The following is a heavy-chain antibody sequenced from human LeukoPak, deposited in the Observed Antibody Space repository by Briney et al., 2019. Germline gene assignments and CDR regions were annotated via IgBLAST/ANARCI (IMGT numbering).Heavy chain of an antibody. Sequence: GGSLRLSCAASGFTVRSNYMSWVRQPPGKGLEWVSVIYSVGNTDYADSVKGRFTISRDNSKNTLYLQMNSLRAEDTAVYYCARDGSGSDAFDIWGQGTMVTVSS. CDR2: IYSVGNT. CDR1: GFTVRSNY. V-gene: IGHV3-66*01. D-gene: IGHD6-19*01. J-gene: IGHJ3*02. CDR3: ARDGSGSDAFDI.